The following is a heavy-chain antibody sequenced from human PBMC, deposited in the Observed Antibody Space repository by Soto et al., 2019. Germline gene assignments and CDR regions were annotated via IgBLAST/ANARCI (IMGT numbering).Heavy chain of an antibody. Sequence: EVQLLDSGGGLVQPGGSLRLSCAASGFMFSCCAMSWVRQAPGKGLEWVSTIHGDGDYSHYTDSVEGRFTISRDNSRNTRYLQMDSLRADDSARYYCAKNRGAGDCTNWSFAVWGRGTLVAVSS. J-gene: IGHJ2*01. D-gene: IGHD2-21*02. CDR3: AKNRGAGDCTNWSFAV. CDR1: GFMFSCCA. V-gene: IGHV3-23*01. CDR2: IHGDGDYS.